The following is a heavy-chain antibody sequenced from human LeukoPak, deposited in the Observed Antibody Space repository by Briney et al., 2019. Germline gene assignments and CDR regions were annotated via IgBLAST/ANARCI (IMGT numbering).Heavy chain of an antibody. V-gene: IGHV3-23*01. CDR3: AKSPVSSCRGSFCYPFDY. J-gene: IGHJ4*02. CDR2: ISGSDDGT. D-gene: IGHD2-15*01. CDR1: GFTFSTYA. Sequence: GGSLRPSCAASGFTFSTYAMSWVRQIPGKGLEWVSAISGSDDGTYYADSVKGRFTISRDNSRNTLYLQMNTLRAEDTAVYFCAKSPVSSCRGSFCYPFDYWGQGNLVTVSS.